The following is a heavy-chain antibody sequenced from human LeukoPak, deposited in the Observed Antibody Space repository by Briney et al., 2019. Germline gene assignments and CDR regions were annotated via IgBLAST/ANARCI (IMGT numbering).Heavy chain of an antibody. D-gene: IGHD3-10*01. CDR3: ARQGQYYGSGSQFDY. Sequence: SETLSLTCTVSCGSISSSSYYWGWIRQPPGKGLEWIGSIYYSGSTYYNPSLKSRVTISVDTSKNQFSLKLSSVTAADTAVYYCARQGQYYGSGSQFDYWGQGTLVTVSS. CDR2: IYYSGST. CDR1: CGSISSSSYY. J-gene: IGHJ4*02. V-gene: IGHV4-39*01.